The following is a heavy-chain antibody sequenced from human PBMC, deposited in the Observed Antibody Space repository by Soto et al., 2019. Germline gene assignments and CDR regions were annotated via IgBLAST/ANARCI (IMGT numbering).Heavy chain of an antibody. V-gene: IGHV3-66*01. CDR3: ARDGLGAPRYFQH. CDR1: GFTVSSNY. J-gene: IGHJ1*01. D-gene: IGHD3-22*01. CDR2: IYSGGST. Sequence: EVQLVESGGGLVQPGGSLRLSCAASGFTVSSNYMSWVRQAPGKGLECVSVIYSGGSTYYADSVKGRFTISRDNSKNTLYLQMNSLRAEDTAVYYCARDGLGAPRYFQHWGQGTLVTVSS.